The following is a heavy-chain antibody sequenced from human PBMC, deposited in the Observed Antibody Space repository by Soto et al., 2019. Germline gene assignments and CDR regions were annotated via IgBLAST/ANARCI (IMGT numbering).Heavy chain of an antibody. J-gene: IGHJ3*02. Sequence: GGSLRLSCAASGFTFDDYAMHWVRQAPGKGLEWVSGISWNSGSIGCADSVKGRFTISRDNAKNSLYLQMNSLRAEDTALYYCAKSYYDSSGYYYGAFDIWGQGTMVTVSS. CDR3: AKSYYDSSGYYYGAFDI. CDR2: ISWNSGSI. CDR1: GFTFDDYA. D-gene: IGHD3-22*01. V-gene: IGHV3-9*01.